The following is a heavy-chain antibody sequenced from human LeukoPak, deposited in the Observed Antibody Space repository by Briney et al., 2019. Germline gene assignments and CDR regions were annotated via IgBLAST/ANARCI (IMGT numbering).Heavy chain of an antibody. J-gene: IGHJ4*02. Sequence: PGGSLRLSCAVSGFTISSYGVTWVRQAPGKGREWLTCFSNDGTTHSRDSGKGRFTISRDTSKNTVYLQMNSLRAEDTAVYYCTKWNGYASDWGQGTLVTVSA. V-gene: IGHV3-23*01. CDR3: TKWNGYASD. D-gene: IGHD1-1*01. CDR1: GFTISSYG. CDR2: FSNDGTT.